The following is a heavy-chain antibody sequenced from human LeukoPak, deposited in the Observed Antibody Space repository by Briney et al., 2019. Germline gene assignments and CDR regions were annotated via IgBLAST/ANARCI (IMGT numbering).Heavy chain of an antibody. CDR3: ARGRRSVLRFLEWTTKNYYYYMDV. J-gene: IGHJ6*03. Sequence: ASVKVSCKASGYTFTSYGISWVRQAPGQGLEWMGWISAYNGNTNYAQKLQGRVTMTTDTSTSTAYMELSSLRSEDTAVYYCARGRRSVLRFLEWTTKNYYYYMDVWGKGTTVTVSS. CDR1: GYTFTSYG. D-gene: IGHD3-3*01. CDR2: ISAYNGNT. V-gene: IGHV1-18*01.